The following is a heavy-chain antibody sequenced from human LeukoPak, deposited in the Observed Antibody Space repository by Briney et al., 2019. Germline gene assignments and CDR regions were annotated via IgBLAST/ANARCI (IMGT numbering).Heavy chain of an antibody. CDR3: AKTREDFWGRAKGGMDV. J-gene: IGHJ6*03. CDR2: ISNSGTTI. V-gene: IGHV3-48*01. D-gene: IGHD3-3*01. Sequence: GGSLRLSCVASGFTMTSYQMNWVRQAPGKGLEWVSYISNSGTTIYYADSVKGRFTISRDTDKNSLFLQMDSLRAEDTAVYYCAKTREDFWGRAKGGMDVWGKGTTVTVSS. CDR1: GFTMTSYQ.